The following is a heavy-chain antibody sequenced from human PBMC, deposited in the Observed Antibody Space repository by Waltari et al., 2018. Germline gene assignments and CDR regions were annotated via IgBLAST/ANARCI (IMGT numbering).Heavy chain of an antibody. CDR1: GDSLSSTYC. CDR3: ARDRGRGLYLDS. D-gene: IGHD2-15*01. V-gene: IGHV4-4*02. J-gene: IGHJ4*02. CDR2: VRGDGRT. Sequence: KLQESGPGLVKPSGTLSLTCGVSGDSLSSTYCWSWVRQSPGKGLEWIGQVRGDGRTNYNPSFASRVTVSLDTYNNQFSLMVTSATAADTAVYYCARDRGRGLYLDSWGPGTLVIVSP.